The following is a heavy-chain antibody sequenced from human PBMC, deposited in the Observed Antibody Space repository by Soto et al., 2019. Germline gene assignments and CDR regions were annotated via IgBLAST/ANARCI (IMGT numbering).Heavy chain of an antibody. CDR3: ARDGGYSRGLTYWYLDL. J-gene: IGHJ2*01. CDR2: IYYTGST. CDR1: GVSMSSYH. V-gene: IGHV4-59*01. Sequence: QVEVQESGPGLVKPSETLSLTCTVSGVSMSSYHWCWIRQSPGKGLEWIGYIYYTGSTDYNPSLKSRATMSMDTSNNHFSLRLSSVTAADTAVYYCARDGGYSRGLTYWYLDLWGRGTLVTVSS. D-gene: IGHD6-19*01.